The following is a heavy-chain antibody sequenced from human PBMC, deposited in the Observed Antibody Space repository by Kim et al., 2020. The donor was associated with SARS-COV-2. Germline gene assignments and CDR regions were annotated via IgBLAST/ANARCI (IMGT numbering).Heavy chain of an antibody. V-gene: IGHV4-34*01. Sequence: SETLSLTCAVYGGSFSGYYWSWIRQPPGKGLEWIGEINHSGSTNYNPSLKSRVTISVDTSKNQFSLKLSSVTAADTAVYYCARGRRMKYVYWGQGTLVTVSS. J-gene: IGHJ4*02. CDR1: GGSFSGYY. D-gene: IGHD2-8*01. CDR2: INHSGST. CDR3: ARGRRMKYVY.